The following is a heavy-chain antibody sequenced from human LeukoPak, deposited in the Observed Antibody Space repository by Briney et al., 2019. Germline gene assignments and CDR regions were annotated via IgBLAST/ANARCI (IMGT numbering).Heavy chain of an antibody. CDR2: ISSSSSYT. V-gene: IGHV3-11*06. CDR1: GFTFSDYY. CDR3: ARDLSAGSGWYGDYYYGMDV. J-gene: IGHJ6*04. D-gene: IGHD6-19*01. Sequence: RPGGSLRLSCAASGFTFSDYYMSWIRQAPGKGLECVSYISSSSSYTNYADSVKGRFTISRDNAKNSLYLQMNSLRAEDTAVYYCARDLSAGSGWYGDYYYGMDVWGKGTTVTVSS.